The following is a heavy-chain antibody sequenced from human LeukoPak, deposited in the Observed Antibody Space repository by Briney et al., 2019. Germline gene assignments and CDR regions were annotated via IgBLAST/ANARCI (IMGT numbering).Heavy chain of an antibody. J-gene: IGHJ6*03. CDR3: ARCPAPNDYGYYVGSYYYYYYMDV. D-gene: IGHD4-17*01. CDR1: GCTFTRYG. V-gene: IGHV1-18*01. CDR2: ISAYNGKK. Sequence: ASVTVSCKASGCTFTRYGISGVGQARGRGGEGMGWISAYNGKKNYVQKLQGRVTMTTDTSTSTAYMELRSLRSDDTAVYYCARCPAPNDYGYYVGSYYYYYYMDVWGKGTTVTVSS.